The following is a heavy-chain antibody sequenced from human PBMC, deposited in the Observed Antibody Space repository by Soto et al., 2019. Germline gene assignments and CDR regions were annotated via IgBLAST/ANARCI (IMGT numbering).Heavy chain of an antibody. J-gene: IGHJ5*02. D-gene: IGHD6-13*01. CDR2: IFANGHT. Sequence: SETLSLTCIVSGGSISEKYWNWVRQPPGKGLEWIGLIFANGHTDYNPSLKSRATMSVDASKNQFSLRLTSMTAADTAVYYCVASLAASGLNWLDPWGRGTLVTVSS. V-gene: IGHV4-4*07. CDR3: VASLAASGLNWLDP. CDR1: GGSISEKY.